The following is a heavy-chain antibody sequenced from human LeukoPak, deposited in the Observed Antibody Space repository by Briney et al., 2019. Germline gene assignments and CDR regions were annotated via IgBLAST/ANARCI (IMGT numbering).Heavy chain of an antibody. CDR1: GGSISSYY. CDR2: IYTSGST. CDR3: ARDFHCSGGSCTDY. V-gene: IGHV4-4*07. J-gene: IGHJ4*02. D-gene: IGHD2-15*01. Sequence: SETLSLTCTVSGGSISSYYGSWIRQPAGKGLEWIGRIYTSGSTNYNPSLKSRVTMSVDTSKNQFSLKLSSVTAADTAVYYCARDFHCSGGSCTDYWGQGTLVTVSS.